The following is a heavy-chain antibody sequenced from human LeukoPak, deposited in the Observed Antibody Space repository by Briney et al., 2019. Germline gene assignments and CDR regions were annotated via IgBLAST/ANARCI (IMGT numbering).Heavy chain of an antibody. CDR1: GFTFSTSE. CDR2: VSGGGSTI. Sequence: GGSLRLSCAASGFTFSTSEMNWVRQAPGKGLEWLSYVSGGGSTIYYADSVKGRFTISGDNAKNSLYLQMTSLRAEDTAVYYCAKSVVVAATGYYFDYSGQGSLVTVPS. V-gene: IGHV3-48*03. CDR3: AKSVVVAATGYYFDY. J-gene: IGHJ4*02. D-gene: IGHD2-15*01.